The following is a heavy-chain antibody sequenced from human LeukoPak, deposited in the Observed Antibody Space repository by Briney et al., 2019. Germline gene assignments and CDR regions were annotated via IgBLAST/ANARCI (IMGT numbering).Heavy chain of an antibody. CDR3: ARLSYSGSGLSYFEY. Sequence: SETLSLTCTVSGGSIISSSYYWGWIRQPPGKGLEWIGSIYYSGSTYYNPSLKSRVTISVDTSKNQFSLKLSSVTAADTAVFYCARLSYSGSGLSYFEYWGQGTLVTVSS. CDR2: IYYSGST. D-gene: IGHD3-10*01. CDR1: GGSIISSSYY. J-gene: IGHJ4*02. V-gene: IGHV4-39*01.